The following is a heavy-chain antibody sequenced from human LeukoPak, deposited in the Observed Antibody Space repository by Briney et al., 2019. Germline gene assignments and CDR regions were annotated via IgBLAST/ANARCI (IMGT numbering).Heavy chain of an antibody. V-gene: IGHV4-4*07. J-gene: IGHJ4*02. CDR3: ARDYCSGGSCYSGY. D-gene: IGHD2-15*01. CDR2: IYTSGST. CDR1: GGSISSYY. Sequence: SETLSLTCTVSGGSISSYYWSWTRQPAGKGLEWIGRIYTSGSTNYNPSLKSRVTMSVDTSKNQFSLKLSSVTAADTAVYYCARDYCSGGSCYSGYWGQGTLVTVSS.